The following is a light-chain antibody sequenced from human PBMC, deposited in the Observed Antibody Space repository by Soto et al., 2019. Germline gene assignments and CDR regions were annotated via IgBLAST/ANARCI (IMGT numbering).Light chain of an antibody. Sequence: TQSPATLSVSPGEGVTLSCRASQTIKNLLAWYQQRPGQSPRLLFYYASTRATGVPAGFSGSGSGTEFTLAISSLQSEDFATYYCQQYHNWPITFGQGTRLEI. J-gene: IGKJ5*01. V-gene: IGKV3-15*01. CDR3: QQYHNWPIT. CDR1: QTIKNL. CDR2: YAS.